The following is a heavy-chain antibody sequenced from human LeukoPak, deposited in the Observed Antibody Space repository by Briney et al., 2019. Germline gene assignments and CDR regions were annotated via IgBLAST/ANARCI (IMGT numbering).Heavy chain of an antibody. CDR3: ASSSRRSAKKVYNWFDP. D-gene: IGHD6-13*01. Sequence: GRSLRLSCAASGFTFSSYAMHWVRQAPGEGLEWVAVISYDGSNKYYADSVKGRFTISRDNSKNTLYLQMNSLRAEDTAVYYCASSSRRSAKKVYNWFDPWGQGTLVTVSS. V-gene: IGHV3-30*04. J-gene: IGHJ5*02. CDR2: ISYDGSNK. CDR1: GFTFSSYA.